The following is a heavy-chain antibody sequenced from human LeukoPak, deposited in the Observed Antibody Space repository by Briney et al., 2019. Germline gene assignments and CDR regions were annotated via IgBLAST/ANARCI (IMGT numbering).Heavy chain of an antibody. V-gene: IGHV4-39*01. J-gene: IGHJ4*02. Sequence: SETLSLTCTVSGGSISTPSYYWGWIRQPPGKGLEWIGSIYYSGSTYYNPSLKSRVTISVDTSKNQFSLKLSSVTAADTAVYYCARWDVDTAMVRYWGQGTLVTVSS. CDR2: IYYSGST. CDR3: ARWDVDTAMVRY. D-gene: IGHD5-18*01. CDR1: GGSISTPSYY.